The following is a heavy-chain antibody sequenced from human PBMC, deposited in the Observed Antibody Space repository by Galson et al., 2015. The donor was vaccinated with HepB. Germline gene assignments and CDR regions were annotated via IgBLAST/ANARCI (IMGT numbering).Heavy chain of an antibody. Sequence: CAISGDSVSRKSTAWNWIRQSPSRGLEWLGRTYYRSQWYNDYAVSVKSRIRVNSDTSKNQISLHLNSVTPDDTAIYYCARQDYCYDSNCQGGGFDYWGQGTLVTVS. D-gene: IGHD3-22*01. CDR3: ARQDYCYDSNCQGGGFDY. J-gene: IGHJ4*02. V-gene: IGHV6-1*01. CDR2: TYYRSQWYN. CDR1: GDSVSRKSTA.